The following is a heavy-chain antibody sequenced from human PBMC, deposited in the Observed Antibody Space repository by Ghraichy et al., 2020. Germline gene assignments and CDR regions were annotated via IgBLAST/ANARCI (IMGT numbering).Heavy chain of an antibody. CDR3: ARDTLTYSSGWYQGESNWFDP. CDR1: GDTFSNYG. Sequence: ASVKVSCKTSGDTFSNYGISWVRQAPGQGLEWMGWISGYNGNTFYAKKFQGRHTLTTDTSTTIAYMELSSLRSDDTAVYYCARDTLTYSSGWYQGESNWFDPWGQGTLVTVSS. J-gene: IGHJ5*02. D-gene: IGHD6-19*01. V-gene: IGHV1-18*04. CDR2: ISGYNGNT.